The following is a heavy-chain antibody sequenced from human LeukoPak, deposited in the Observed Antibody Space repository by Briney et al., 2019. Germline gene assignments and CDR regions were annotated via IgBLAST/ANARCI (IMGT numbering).Heavy chain of an antibody. CDR2: ISGSGGST. CDR3: VGGSYWDYYFDY. V-gene: IGHV3-23*01. Sequence: SGGSLRLSCAASGFTFSSYAMSWVRQAPGKGLEWVSAISGSGGSTYYADSVKGRFTISRDNSKNTLYLQVNSLRAEDTAVYYCVGGSYWDYYFDYWGQGTLVTVSS. D-gene: IGHD1-26*01. J-gene: IGHJ4*02. CDR1: GFTFSSYA.